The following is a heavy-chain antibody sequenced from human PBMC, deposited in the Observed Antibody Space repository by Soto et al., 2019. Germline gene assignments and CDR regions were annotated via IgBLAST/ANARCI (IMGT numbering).Heavy chain of an antibody. Sequence: GASVKVSCKASGYTFTSYYMHWVRQAPGQGLEWMGIINPSGGSTSYAQKFQGRVTMTRDTSTSTVYMELSSLRSEDTAVYYCARDGPGYCSSTSCYGAYYYGMDVWGQGTTVTVSS. J-gene: IGHJ6*02. CDR1: GYTFTSYY. V-gene: IGHV1-46*01. D-gene: IGHD2-2*01. CDR2: INPSGGST. CDR3: ARDGPGYCSSTSCYGAYYYGMDV.